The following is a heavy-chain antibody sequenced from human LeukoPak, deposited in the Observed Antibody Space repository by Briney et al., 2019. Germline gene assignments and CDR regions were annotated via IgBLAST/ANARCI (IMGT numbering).Heavy chain of an antibody. CDR3: AISGVPSYDFWSGYYFY. J-gene: IGHJ4*02. Sequence: ASVKVSCKASGGTFSSYAISWVRQAPGQGLEWMGGIIPIFGTANYAQKFQGRVTITADESTGTAYMELSSLRSEDTAVYYCAISGVPSYDFWSGYYFYWGQGTLVTVSS. V-gene: IGHV1-69*01. CDR1: GGTFSSYA. CDR2: IIPIFGTA. D-gene: IGHD3-3*01.